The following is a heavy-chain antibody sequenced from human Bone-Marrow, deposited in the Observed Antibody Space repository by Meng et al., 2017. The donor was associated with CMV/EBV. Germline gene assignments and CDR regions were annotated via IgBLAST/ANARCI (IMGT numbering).Heavy chain of an antibody. CDR3: ARDSSRYGELDY. V-gene: IGHV3-30*04. Sequence: GESLKISCAASGFTFTTYAMRWVRQAPGKGLEWVAVISYDGSDKYYAGSVKGRFTISRDNSKNTLYLEMNSLRAEDTAVYYCARDSSRYGELDYWGQGTRVTVSS. J-gene: IGHJ4*02. CDR2: ISYDGSDK. D-gene: IGHD6-13*01. CDR1: GFTFTTYA.